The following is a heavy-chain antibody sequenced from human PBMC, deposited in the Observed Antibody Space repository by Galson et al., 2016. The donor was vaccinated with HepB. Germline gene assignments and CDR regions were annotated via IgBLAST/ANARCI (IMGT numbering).Heavy chain of an antibody. Sequence: SLRLSCATAGFNLSDYYMTWLRQAPGKGLEWVSYISSAGSHTKYADSVTGRVTISRDNAKSTLSLHIHSLRAEDTAVYFCAIEGMIWFGVSSPAPFYFDSWGQGTPVTVSS. CDR3: AIEGMIWFGVSSPAPFYFDS. V-gene: IGHV3-11*06. CDR2: ISSAGSHT. J-gene: IGHJ4*02. D-gene: IGHD3-10*01. CDR1: GFNLSDYY.